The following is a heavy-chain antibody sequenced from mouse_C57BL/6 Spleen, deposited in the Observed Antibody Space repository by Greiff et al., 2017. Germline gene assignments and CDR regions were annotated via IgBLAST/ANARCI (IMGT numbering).Heavy chain of an antibody. Sequence: QVQLQQPGAELVRPGSSVKLSCKASGYTFTSYWMHWVKQRPIQGLEWIGNIDPSDSETHYNQKFKDKATLTVDKTSSTAYMQLSSLTSEDSAVYYCARTELRYYYAMGYWGQGTSVTVST. CDR3: ARTELRYYYAMGY. CDR2: IDPSDSET. V-gene: IGHV1-52*01. J-gene: IGHJ4*01. D-gene: IGHD1-1*01. CDR1: GYTFTSYW.